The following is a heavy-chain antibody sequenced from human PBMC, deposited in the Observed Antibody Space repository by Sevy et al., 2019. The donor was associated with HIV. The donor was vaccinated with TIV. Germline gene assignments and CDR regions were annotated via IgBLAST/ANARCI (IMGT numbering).Heavy chain of an antibody. CDR2: FDPEDGET. CDR3: ATLDFWSDHPFYGTDV. CDR1: GYTLSELP. Sequence: ASVKVSCKVSGYTLSELPMHWVRQAPGKGREWLGGFDPEDGETIYAQKFQGRVTMTEDTSTDTAYMELSRLRSEDTAVYYCATLDFWSDHPFYGTDVWGQGTTVTVSS. D-gene: IGHD3-3*01. J-gene: IGHJ6*02. V-gene: IGHV1-24*01.